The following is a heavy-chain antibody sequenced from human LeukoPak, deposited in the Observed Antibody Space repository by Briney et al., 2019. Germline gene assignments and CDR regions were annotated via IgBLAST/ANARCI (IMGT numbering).Heavy chain of an antibody. J-gene: IGHJ6*03. Sequence: GGSLRLSCAASGFIFSTYSMNWVRQAPGKGLEWVSSISSSSSYIYYADSVKGRFTISRDNAKNSLYLQMNSLRAEDTAVYYCARVYGSGSYYNGYYYYYMDVWGKGTTVTISS. CDR2: ISSSSSYI. D-gene: IGHD3-10*01. CDR1: GFIFSTYS. V-gene: IGHV3-21*01. CDR3: ARVYGSGSYYNGYYYYYMDV.